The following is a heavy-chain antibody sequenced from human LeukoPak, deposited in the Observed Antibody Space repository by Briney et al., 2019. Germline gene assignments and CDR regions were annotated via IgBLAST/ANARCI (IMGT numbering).Heavy chain of an antibody. J-gene: IGHJ4*02. CDR2: INPSGGST. V-gene: IGHV1-46*01. D-gene: IGHD3-22*01. Sequence: ASVKVSCKASGYIFTSYFMHWVRQAPGQGLEWMGLINPSGGSTRYAQKFQGRVTMTRDMSTSTVYMELSSLRSDDTAVYYCARVGIYYYDSSGYYDFDYWGQGTLVTVSS. CDR1: GYIFTSYF. CDR3: ARVGIYYYDSSGYYDFDY.